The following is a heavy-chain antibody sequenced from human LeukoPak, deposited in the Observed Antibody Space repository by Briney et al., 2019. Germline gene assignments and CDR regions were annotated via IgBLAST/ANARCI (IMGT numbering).Heavy chain of an antibody. J-gene: IGHJ6*03. CDR1: GYNFPIYW. Sequence: GESLKISCQGSGYNFPIYWIGWVRQMPGQGLEWMGIIYPDDSNTIYGPSFQGQVTTSADKSINTAYLEWSSLKASDTAIYYCARQGAAGKYYYYYMDVWGKGTTVTVSS. V-gene: IGHV5-51*01. D-gene: IGHD6-13*01. CDR3: ARQGAAGKYYYYYMDV. CDR2: IYPDDSNT.